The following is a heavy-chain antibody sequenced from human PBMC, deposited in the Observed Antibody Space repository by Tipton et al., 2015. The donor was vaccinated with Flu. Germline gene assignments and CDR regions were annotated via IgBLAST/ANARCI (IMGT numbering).Heavy chain of an antibody. CDR1: GFRFSDHF. J-gene: IGHJ6*02. CDR3: ARDGVVVVGGMAV. V-gene: IGHV3-11*01. Sequence: SLRLSCAGSGFRFSDHFMSWVRQAPGKGLEWLSLISSSGISQHYADSVKGRFTISRDNAKGSLYLRMNNLRIEGTAGYYCARDGVVVVGGMAVGGQGSTVTVS. CDR2: ISSSGISQ. D-gene: IGHD2-21*01.